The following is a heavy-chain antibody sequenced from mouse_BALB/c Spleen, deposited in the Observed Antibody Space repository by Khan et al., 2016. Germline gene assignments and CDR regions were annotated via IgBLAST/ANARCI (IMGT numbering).Heavy chain of an antibody. CDR1: GYSITSGYY. D-gene: IGHD2-14*01. Sequence: EVQLQESGPGLVKPSQSLSLTCSVTGYSITSGYYWNWIRQFPGNKLEWMGYISYDGSNNYNPSLKNRISITRDTSKNQFFLKLNSVTTEDTATYYCARDGYRYDGGDYYAMDYWGQGTSVTVSS. J-gene: IGHJ4*01. CDR2: ISYDGSN. V-gene: IGHV3-6*02. CDR3: ARDGYRYDGGDYYAMDY.